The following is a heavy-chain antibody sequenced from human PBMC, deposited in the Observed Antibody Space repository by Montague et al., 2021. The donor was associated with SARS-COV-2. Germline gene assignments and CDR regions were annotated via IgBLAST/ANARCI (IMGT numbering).Heavy chain of an antibody. J-gene: IGHJ4*02. V-gene: IGHV4-31*03. CDR3: ASVRGLTIFGVVGPFDY. CDR1: GGSISSGGYY. Sequence: TLSLTCTVSGGSISSGGYYWSWIRQHPEKGLEWIGYIYYSGSTYYNPSLKSRVTISVDTSKNQFSLKLSSVTAADTAVYYFASVRGLTIFGVVGPFDYWGQGTLVTVSS. D-gene: IGHD3-3*01. CDR2: IYYSGST.